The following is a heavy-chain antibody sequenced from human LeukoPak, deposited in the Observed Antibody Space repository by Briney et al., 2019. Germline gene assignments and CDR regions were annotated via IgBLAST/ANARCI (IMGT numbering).Heavy chain of an antibody. CDR3: ARDRAVDYDYVWGSYRYLDY. CDR2: ISAYNYNT. Sequence: ASVRVSCKASGYTFTTYGFSWVRQAPGQGLEWMGWISAYNYNTNYAQKFLGRLTMTSDPSTTTAYMELSSLRSDDTAVYFCARDRAVDYDYVWGSYRYLDYWGQGTLVTVSS. D-gene: IGHD3-16*02. CDR1: GYTFTTYG. J-gene: IGHJ4*02. V-gene: IGHV1-18*01.